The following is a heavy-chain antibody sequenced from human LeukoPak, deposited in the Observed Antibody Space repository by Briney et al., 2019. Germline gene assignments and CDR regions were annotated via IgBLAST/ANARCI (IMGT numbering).Heavy chain of an antibody. Sequence: GGSLRLSCAASGFTFDDYAMHWVRQAPGKGLEWVSGISWNSGSIGYADSVKGRFTVSRDNAKNTLYLQMNSLRAEDTAVYYCARESAGVGADYGMDVWGQGTTVTVSS. J-gene: IGHJ6*02. V-gene: IGHV3-9*01. CDR3: ARESAGVGADYGMDV. D-gene: IGHD1-26*01. CDR2: ISWNSGSI. CDR1: GFTFDDYA.